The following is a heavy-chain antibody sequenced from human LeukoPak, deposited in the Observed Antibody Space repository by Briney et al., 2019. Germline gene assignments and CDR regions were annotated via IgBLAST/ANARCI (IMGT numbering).Heavy chain of an antibody. Sequence: GRSLRLSCAFSGFQLDVYPMRCVPHAPGRGLVCVSSIRDSGGRTHYAESVRGRFSLSRHNFEKTLHLQMNRQRAEDTAVYYCAKGKIIRDGAFDIWGQGTRVIVAS. D-gene: IGHD5-24*01. CDR2: IRDSGGRT. CDR1: GFQLDVYP. CDR3: AKGKIIRDGAFDI. V-gene: IGHV3-23*01. J-gene: IGHJ3*02.